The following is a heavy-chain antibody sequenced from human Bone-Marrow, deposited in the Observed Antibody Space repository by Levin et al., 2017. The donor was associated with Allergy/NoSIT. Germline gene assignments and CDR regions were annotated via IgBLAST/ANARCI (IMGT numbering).Heavy chain of an antibody. V-gene: IGHV3-30*04. CDR2: ISFDGTNK. D-gene: IGHD1-1*01. J-gene: IGHJ4*02. CDR1: GFNFRAYA. CDR3: ARDGALDTEGSSFDY. Sequence: GESLKISCAASGFNFRAYAMHWVRQAPGKGLEWMAIISFDGTNKYSADSVKGRFTVSRDNSNNTLHLEMHGLRTTDTAVYYCARDGALDTEGSSFDYWGRGTQVTVSS.